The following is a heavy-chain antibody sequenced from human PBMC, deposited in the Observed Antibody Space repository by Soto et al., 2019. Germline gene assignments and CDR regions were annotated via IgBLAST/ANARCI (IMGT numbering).Heavy chain of an antibody. D-gene: IGHD7-27*01. CDR2: IWYDGSNK. Sequence: GGSLRLSCAASVFTFSSYGMHWVRQAPGKGLEWVAVIWYDGSNKYYADSVKGRFTISRDNSKNTLYLQMNSLRAEDTAVYYCARDQAGDGRYYYHGMDVWGQGTTVTVSS. CDR1: VFTFSSYG. CDR3: ARDQAGDGRYYYHGMDV. V-gene: IGHV3-33*01. J-gene: IGHJ6*02.